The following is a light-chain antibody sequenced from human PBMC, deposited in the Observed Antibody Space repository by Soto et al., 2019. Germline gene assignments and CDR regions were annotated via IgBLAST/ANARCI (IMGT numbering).Light chain of an antibody. CDR3: QQYNSYST. CDR2: DAS. CDR1: QSISSW. J-gene: IGKJ1*01. V-gene: IGKV1-5*01. Sequence: DIQMTQSPSTLSASVGDRVTITYRASQSISSWLAWYQQKPGKAPKLLIYDASSLESGVPSRFSGSGSGTEFTLTISSLQPDDFATYYCQQYNSYSTFGQGTKVVIK.